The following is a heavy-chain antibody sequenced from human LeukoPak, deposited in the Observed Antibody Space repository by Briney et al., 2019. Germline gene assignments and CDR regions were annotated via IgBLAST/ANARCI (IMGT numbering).Heavy chain of an antibody. J-gene: IGHJ3*02. D-gene: IGHD3-22*01. CDR2: IWYDGSNK. V-gene: IGHV3-33*06. Sequence: GRSLRLSCAASGFTFSSYGMHWVRQAPGKGLEWVAVIWYDGSNKYYADSVKGRFTISRDNSKNTLYLQMNSLRAEDTAVYYCAKAPYYYDSSGHQRGAFDIWGQGTMVTVSS. CDR3: AKAPYYYDSSGHQRGAFDI. CDR1: GFTFSSYG.